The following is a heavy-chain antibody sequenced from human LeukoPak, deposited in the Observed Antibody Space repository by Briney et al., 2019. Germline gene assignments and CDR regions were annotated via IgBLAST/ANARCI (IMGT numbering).Heavy chain of an antibody. D-gene: IGHD3-9*01. Sequence: ASVKVSCKASGYTFTGYYMHWVRQAPGQGLEWMGWINPNSGGTNYAQKFQGRVTMARDTSISTAYMELSRLRSDDTAVYYCARDTDFDWLLYYFDYWGQGTLVTVPS. J-gene: IGHJ4*02. CDR1: GYTFTGYY. CDR3: ARDTDFDWLLYYFDY. V-gene: IGHV1-2*02. CDR2: INPNSGGT.